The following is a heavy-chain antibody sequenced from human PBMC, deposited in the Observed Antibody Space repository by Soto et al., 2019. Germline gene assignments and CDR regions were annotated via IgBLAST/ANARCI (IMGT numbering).Heavy chain of an antibody. Sequence: QVQLVQSGAEVKKPGSSAKVSCKASGGTFNTFAFTWVRQAPGQGFEWMGGVIPLFHTPDYAQKFQGRVTISADESTSTVYLELSGLSSDDTAVYFCGLASKWELLGYFYGMDVWGQGTTVIVSS. CDR2: VIPLFHTP. CDR1: GGTFNTFA. CDR3: GLASKWELLGYFYGMDV. J-gene: IGHJ6*02. D-gene: IGHD1-26*01. V-gene: IGHV1-69*01.